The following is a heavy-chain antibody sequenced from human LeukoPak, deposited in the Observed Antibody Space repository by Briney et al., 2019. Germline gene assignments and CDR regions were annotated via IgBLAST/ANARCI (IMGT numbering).Heavy chain of an antibody. CDR2: IYTSGST. CDR3: ARANSGYEYYFDY. J-gene: IGHJ4*02. CDR1: GGSISSYH. Sequence: SETLSLTCTVSGGSISSYHWSWIRQPPGKGLEWIGYIYTSGSTNYNPSLKSRVTISVDTSKNQFSLKLSSVTAADTAVYYCARANSGYEYYFDYWGQGTLVTVSS. D-gene: IGHD5-12*01. V-gene: IGHV4-4*09.